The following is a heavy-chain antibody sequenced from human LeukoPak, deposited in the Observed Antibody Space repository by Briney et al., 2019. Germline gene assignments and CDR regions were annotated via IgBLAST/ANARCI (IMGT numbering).Heavy chain of an antibody. CDR2: MNPNSGNT. J-gene: IGHJ4*02. Sequence: ASVKVSCKASGYTFTSYDINWVRQATGQGLEWMGWMNPNSGNTGYAQKFQGRVIMTRNTSISTAYMELSSLRYEDTAVYYCARLGKYQLHDYWGQGTLVTVSS. V-gene: IGHV1-8*01. CDR3: ARLGKYQLHDY. D-gene: IGHD2-2*01. CDR1: GYTFTSYD.